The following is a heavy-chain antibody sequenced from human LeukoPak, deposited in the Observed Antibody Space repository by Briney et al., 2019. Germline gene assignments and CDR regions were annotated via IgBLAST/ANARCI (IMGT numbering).Heavy chain of an antibody. CDR1: GYTFTSYD. CDR3: ARTQVVTIFGVVIYYYYMDV. Sequence: SVKVSCKASGYTFTSYDINWVRQATGQGLEWMGWMNPNSGNTGYAQKFQGRVTMTRNTSISTAYMELSSLRSVDTAVYYCARTQVVTIFGVVIYYYYMDVWGKGTTVTVSS. D-gene: IGHD3-3*01. CDR2: MNPNSGNT. V-gene: IGHV1-8*01. J-gene: IGHJ6*03.